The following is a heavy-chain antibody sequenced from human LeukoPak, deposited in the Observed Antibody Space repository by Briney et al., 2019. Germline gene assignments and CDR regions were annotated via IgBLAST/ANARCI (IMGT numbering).Heavy chain of an antibody. J-gene: IGHJ4*02. CDR3: AKVYGSGSYNSFDY. CDR1: GFAFSDDS. Sequence: GGSLRLSCVASGFAFSDDSMNWVRQPPGKGLEWVSSISSTSTYIYYADSVKGRFTISRDNARNSLFLQMNSLRAEDTAVYYCAKVYGSGSYNSFDYWGQGTLVTVSS. CDR2: ISSTSTYI. D-gene: IGHD3-10*01. V-gene: IGHV3-21*04.